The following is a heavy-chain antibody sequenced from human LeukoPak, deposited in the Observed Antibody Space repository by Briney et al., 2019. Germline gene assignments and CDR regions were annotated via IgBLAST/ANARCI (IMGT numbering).Heavy chain of an antibody. CDR2: INPNSGGT. CDR3: ARDRDYYDSSGYYYAY. D-gene: IGHD3-22*01. CDR1: GYTFTGYY. J-gene: IGHJ4*02. V-gene: IGHV1-2*06. Sequence: ASVKVSCKASGYTFTGYYMHWVRQAPGQGLEWMGRINPNSGGTNYAQKFQGRVTMTRDTSISTAYMELSRLRSDDTAVYCCARDRDYYDSSGYYYAYWGQGTLVTVSS.